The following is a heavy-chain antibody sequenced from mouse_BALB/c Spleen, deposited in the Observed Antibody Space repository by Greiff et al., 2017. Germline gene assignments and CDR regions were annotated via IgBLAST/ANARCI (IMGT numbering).Heavy chain of an antibody. D-gene: IGHD2-4*01. V-gene: IGHV3-2*02. CDR2: ISYSGST. Sequence: EVKLQESGPGLVKPSQSLSLTCTVTGYSITSDYAWNWIRQFPGNKLEWMGYISYSGSTSYNPSLKSRISITRDTSKNQFFLQLNSVTTEDTATYYCARDYDYDNWYFDVWGAGTTVTVSS. CDR3: ARDYDYDNWYFDV. J-gene: IGHJ1*01. CDR1: GYSITSDYA.